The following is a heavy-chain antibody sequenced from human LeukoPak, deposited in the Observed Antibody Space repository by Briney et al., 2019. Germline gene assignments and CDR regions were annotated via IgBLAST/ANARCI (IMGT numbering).Heavy chain of an antibody. CDR2: IKHDGREE. J-gene: IGHJ4*02. CDR3: ARAGQWLGQYYFDY. Sequence: GGSLRLSCEGSGFPFATYWMAWVRQAPGKGLEWVASIKHDGREEHYVDSIKGRFTISRDNSKNTLYLQMNSLRAEDTAVYYCARAGQWLGQYYFDYWGQGTLVTVSS. D-gene: IGHD6-19*01. CDR1: GFPFATYW. V-gene: IGHV3-7*03.